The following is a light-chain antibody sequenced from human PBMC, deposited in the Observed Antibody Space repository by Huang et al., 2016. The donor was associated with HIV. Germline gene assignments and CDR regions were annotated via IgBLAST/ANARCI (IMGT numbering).Light chain of an antibody. J-gene: IGKJ2*01. V-gene: IGKV1-27*01. CDR1: QGAGNS. CDR2: AAS. Sequence: DIQMTQSPSSLSTSVGDRVTITCRASQGAGNSLAWYQQKPGKGPKLLIYAASTLRSGVPSRFSGSGSGTEFTLTISGLQPEDVATYYCQKYNSAPYTFGQGTRLDIK. CDR3: QKYNSAPYT.